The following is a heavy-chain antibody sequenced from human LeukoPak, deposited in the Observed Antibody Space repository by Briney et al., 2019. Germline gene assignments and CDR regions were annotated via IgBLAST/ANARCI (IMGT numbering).Heavy chain of an antibody. CDR3: ARVYSDSGSYYDY. Sequence: PGGSLRLSCAASGFTSSSYDMHWVRQPTGKGLEWVSAIDTTGDTYYPGSVKGRFTISRENARNSLYLHMNSLAAGDTAMYYCARVYSDSGSYYDYWGQGTLVTVSS. CDR2: IDTTGDT. D-gene: IGHD3-10*01. J-gene: IGHJ4*02. CDR1: GFTSSSYD. V-gene: IGHV3-13*04.